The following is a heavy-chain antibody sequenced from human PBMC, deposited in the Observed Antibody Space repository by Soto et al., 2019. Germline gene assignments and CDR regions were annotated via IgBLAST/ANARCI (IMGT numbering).Heavy chain of an antibody. CDR2: IGTAGDT. Sequence: PGGSLRLSCAASGFTFSSYDMHWVRQATGKGLEWVSAIGTAGDTYYPGSVKGRFTISRENAKNSLYLQMNSLRAGDTAVYYCARSSYYGSGSTGYYYGMDVWVQGTTVTVSS. V-gene: IGHV3-13*01. J-gene: IGHJ6*02. D-gene: IGHD3-10*01. CDR1: GFTFSSYD. CDR3: ARSSYYGSGSTGYYYGMDV.